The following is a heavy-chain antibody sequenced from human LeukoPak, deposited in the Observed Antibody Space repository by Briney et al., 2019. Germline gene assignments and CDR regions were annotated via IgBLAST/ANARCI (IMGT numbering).Heavy chain of an antibody. CDR3: ARPAIFGVVIGSHDAFDI. D-gene: IGHD3-3*01. CDR2: ISSDGTST. V-gene: IGHV3-74*01. J-gene: IGHJ3*02. CDR1: GFTFSSSS. Sequence: PGGSLRLSCSASGFTFSSSSMHWVRRAPGKGLVWVSRISSDGTSTNYADSVKGRFIISRDNAKNTLYLQMNSLRVEDTALYYCARPAIFGVVIGSHDAFDIWGQGTMVTVSS.